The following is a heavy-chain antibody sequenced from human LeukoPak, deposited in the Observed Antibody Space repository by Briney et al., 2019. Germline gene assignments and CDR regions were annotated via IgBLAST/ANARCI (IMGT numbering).Heavy chain of an antibody. Sequence: SETLSLTCAVSGYSISSGYCWGWIRQPPGKGLEWIGIIYHFGSTYYNPSLKSRVTISVDTSKNQFSLKLSSVTAADTAVYYCARRGDGGYNSGFDYWGQGTLVTVSS. D-gene: IGHD5-24*01. CDR3: ARRGDGGYNSGFDY. V-gene: IGHV4-38-2*01. J-gene: IGHJ4*02. CDR2: IYHFGST. CDR1: GYSISSGYC.